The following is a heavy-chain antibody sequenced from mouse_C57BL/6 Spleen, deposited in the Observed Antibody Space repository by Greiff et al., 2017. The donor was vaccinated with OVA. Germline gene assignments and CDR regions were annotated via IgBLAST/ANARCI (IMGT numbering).Heavy chain of an antibody. D-gene: IGHD2-4*01. CDR2: IYPSDSET. V-gene: IGHV1-61*01. Sequence: VQLQQSGAELVRPGSSVKLSCKASGYTFTSYWMDWVKQRPGQGLEWIGNIYPSDSETHYNQKFKDKATLTVDKSSSTAYMQLSSLTSEDSAVYYCARTHDYDEGRVFFAYWGQGTLVTVSA. J-gene: IGHJ3*01. CDR1: GYTFTSYW. CDR3: ARTHDYDEGRVFFAY.